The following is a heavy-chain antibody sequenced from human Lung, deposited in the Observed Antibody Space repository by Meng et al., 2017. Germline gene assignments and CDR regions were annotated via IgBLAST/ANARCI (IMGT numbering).Heavy chain of an antibody. CDR3: ARAEEEYCSGGSCPNFDF. D-gene: IGHD2-15*01. Sequence: QVQLVQSGGEVKKPGASVKVSCKASGYIFTRYGITWVRQAPGQGLEWMGWISGYNGNTNYAQKLQGRVTMTTDTSTSTAYMELRSLRSDDTAVYYCARAEEEYCSGGSCPNFDFWGQGTLVTVSS. CDR2: ISGYNGNT. V-gene: IGHV1-18*01. J-gene: IGHJ4*02. CDR1: GYIFTRYG.